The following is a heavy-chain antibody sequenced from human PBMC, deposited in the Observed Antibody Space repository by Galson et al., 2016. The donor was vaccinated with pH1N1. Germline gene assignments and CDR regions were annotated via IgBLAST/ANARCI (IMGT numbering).Heavy chain of an antibody. CDR3: AREGANYYGSDGMDV. J-gene: IGHJ6*02. D-gene: IGHD3-10*01. V-gene: IGHV1-69*13. CDR1: GGIFNSHT. CDR2: ISTLFGTA. Sequence: SVKASCKASGGIFNSHTISWVRQAPGQGLEWMGRISTLFGTANYAQNFMGRVTISADASTGTAYMELTNLTSQDTAVYFCAREGANYYGSDGMDVWGQGTTVTVSS.